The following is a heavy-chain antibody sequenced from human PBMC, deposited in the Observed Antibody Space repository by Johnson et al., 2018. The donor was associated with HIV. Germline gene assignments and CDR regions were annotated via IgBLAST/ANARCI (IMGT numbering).Heavy chain of an antibody. CDR2: IRYDGSNK. Sequence: QVQLVESGGGLVKPGGSLRLSCAASGFTFSSYGMHWVRQAPGKGLEWVAFIRYDGSNKYYADSVKGRFTISRDNSKNTLYLQMNSLRAEDTAVYYCAKGGGLLSAFDIWGQGTMVTVSS. CDR1: GFTFSSYG. D-gene: IGHD2-2*01. CDR3: AKGGGLLSAFDI. V-gene: IGHV3-30*02. J-gene: IGHJ3*02.